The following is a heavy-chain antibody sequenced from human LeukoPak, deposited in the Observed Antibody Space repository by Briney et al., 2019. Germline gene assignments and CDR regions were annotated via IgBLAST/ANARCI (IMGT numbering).Heavy chain of an antibody. CDR1: GFDFSSYS. Sequence: PGGSLRLSCATSGFDFSSYSMNWVRQAPGKGLEWVGRIKSKTDGGTTDYAAPVKGRFTISRDDSKNTLYLQMNSLKTEDTAVYYCATKQLYYFDYWGQGTLVTVSS. CDR2: IKSKTDGGTT. CDR3: ATKQLYYFDY. V-gene: IGHV3-15*01. D-gene: IGHD6-19*01. J-gene: IGHJ4*02.